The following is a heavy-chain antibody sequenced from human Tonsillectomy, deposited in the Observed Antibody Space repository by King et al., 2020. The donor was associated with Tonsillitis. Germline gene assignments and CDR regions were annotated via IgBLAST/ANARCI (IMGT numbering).Heavy chain of an antibody. Sequence: VQLVESGGGLVQPGGSLRLSCAASGFTFSSYWMHWVRQAPGRGLVWVSRISPDGRSTAYADSVKGRFTISRDNAENTLYLQMNSLRAEDTALYYCARGTSTCKGIDYWGQGTLVTVSS. CDR2: ISPDGRST. CDR1: GFTFSSYW. V-gene: IGHV3-74*01. J-gene: IGHJ4*02. CDR3: ARGTSTCKGIDY. D-gene: IGHD6-13*01.